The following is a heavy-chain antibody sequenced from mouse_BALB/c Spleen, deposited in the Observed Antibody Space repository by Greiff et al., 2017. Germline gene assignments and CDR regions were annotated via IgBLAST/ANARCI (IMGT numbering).Heavy chain of an antibody. Sequence: EVKLMESGGDLVKPGGSLKLSCAASGFTFSSYGMSWVRQTPDKRLEWVATISSGGSYTYYPDSVKGRFTISRDNAKNTLYLQMSSLKSEDTAMYYCARHDGNYVHYYAMDYWGQGTSVTVSS. V-gene: IGHV5-6*01. D-gene: IGHD2-1*01. CDR3: ARHDGNYVHYYAMDY. CDR1: GFTFSSYG. J-gene: IGHJ4*01. CDR2: ISSGGSYT.